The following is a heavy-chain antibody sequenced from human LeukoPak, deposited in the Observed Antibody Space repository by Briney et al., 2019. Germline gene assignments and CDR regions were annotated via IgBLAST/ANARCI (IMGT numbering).Heavy chain of an antibody. J-gene: IGHJ4*02. CDR3: ARGRGGDDYADS. D-gene: IGHD4-17*01. V-gene: IGHV1-2*02. CDR1: GYTFTGYY. CDR2: INPNSGGT. Sequence: ASVKVSCKASGYTFTGYYIHWVRQAPGQGLQWMGWINPNSGGTNYAQKFQDRVTVTRDTSICTGYMELSRLRSDDTAVYYCARGRGGDDYADSWGQGTLVTVSS.